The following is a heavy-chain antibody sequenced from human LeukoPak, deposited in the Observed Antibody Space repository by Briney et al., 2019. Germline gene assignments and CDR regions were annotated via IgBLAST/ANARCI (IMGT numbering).Heavy chain of an antibody. J-gene: IGHJ4*02. CDR3: AREGYSSGWYDY. Sequence: NPSETLSLTCAVYGGSFSGYYWSWIRQPPGKGLEWIGEINHSGSTNYNPSLKSRVTISVDTSKNQFSLKLSSVTAADTAVYYCAREGYSSGWYDYWGQGTLVTASS. CDR2: INHSGST. D-gene: IGHD6-19*01. CDR1: GGSFSGYY. V-gene: IGHV4-34*01.